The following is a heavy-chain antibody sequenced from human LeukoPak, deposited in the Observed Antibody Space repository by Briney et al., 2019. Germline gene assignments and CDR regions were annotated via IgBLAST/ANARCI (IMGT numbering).Heavy chain of an antibody. D-gene: IGHD6-19*01. CDR3: AKASPYSSGWTAVYYYYMDV. V-gene: IGHV3-33*06. CDR1: GFTFSSYG. J-gene: IGHJ6*03. CDR2: ILYEGSNK. Sequence: RGSLGLSWAASGFTFSSYGMHWVGQAAGKGLEWEAVILYEGSNKYYADSVKGRFTISRDNSKNTLYLQMHSLRAEDTAVYYCAKASPYSSGWTAVYYYYMDVWGKGTTVTVSS.